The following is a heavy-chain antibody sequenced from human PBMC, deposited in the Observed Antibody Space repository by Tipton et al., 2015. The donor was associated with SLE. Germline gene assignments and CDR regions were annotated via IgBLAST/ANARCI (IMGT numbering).Heavy chain of an antibody. V-gene: IGHV4-4*07. J-gene: IGHJ5*02. CDR1: GGSISNHY. D-gene: IGHD5/OR15-5a*01. CDR2: VYNNGAA. CDR3: ARVREYSVSDSWFDP. Sequence: TLSLTCTVSGGSISNHYWSWIWQPPGNGLEWIGRVYNNGAATYNPSLKSRVTLSVDRSTDQFFLNVNSVTDADTAVYYCARVREYSVSDSWFDPWGQGILVTVSS.